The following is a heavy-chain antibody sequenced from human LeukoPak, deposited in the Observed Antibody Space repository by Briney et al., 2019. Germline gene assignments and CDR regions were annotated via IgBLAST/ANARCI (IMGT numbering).Heavy chain of an antibody. Sequence: PGGSLRLSCAASGFTFSSYSMNWVRQAPGKGLEWVSSISSSSSYIYYADSVKGRFTISRDNAKNSLYLQMHSLRAEDTALYYCAKAHPTYYYDSTFDYWGQGTLVTVSS. CDR1: GFTFSSYS. D-gene: IGHD3-22*01. J-gene: IGHJ4*02. CDR2: ISSSSSYI. V-gene: IGHV3-21*04. CDR3: AKAHPTYYYDSTFDY.